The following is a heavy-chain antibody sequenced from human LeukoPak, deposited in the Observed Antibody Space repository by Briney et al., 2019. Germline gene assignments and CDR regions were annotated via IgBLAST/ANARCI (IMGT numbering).Heavy chain of an antibody. CDR2: IIPIFGTA. D-gene: IGHD2-2*01. J-gene: IGHJ4*02. V-gene: IGHV1-69*05. CDR1: GGTFSSYA. Sequence: SVKVSCKASGGTFSSYAISWVRQAPGQGLEWMGGIIPIFGTANYAQKFQGRVTITTDESTSTAYMELSSLRSEDTAVYYCAAIVVVPAAERYFDYWGQGTLVTVSS. CDR3: AAIVVVPAAERYFDY.